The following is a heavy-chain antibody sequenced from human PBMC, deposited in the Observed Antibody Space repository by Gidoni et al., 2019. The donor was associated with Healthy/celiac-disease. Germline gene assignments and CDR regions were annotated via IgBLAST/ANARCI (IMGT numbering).Heavy chain of an antibody. Sequence: QLQLQESGPGLVKPSETLSLTGTVSGGSISSSSYYWGWIRQPPGKGLEWIGSIYYSGSTYYNPSLKSRVTISVDTSKNQFSLKLSSVTAADTAVYYCARLLTSYCDYWGQGTLVTVSS. CDR2: IYYSGST. CDR1: GGSISSSSYY. D-gene: IGHD2-2*01. J-gene: IGHJ4*02. CDR3: ARLLTSYCDY. V-gene: IGHV4-39*01.